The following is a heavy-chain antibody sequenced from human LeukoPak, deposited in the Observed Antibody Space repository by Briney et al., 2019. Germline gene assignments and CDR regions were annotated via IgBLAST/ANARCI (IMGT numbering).Heavy chain of an antibody. D-gene: IGHD4-11*01. J-gene: IGHJ4*02. V-gene: IGHV3-30*18. CDR3: AKILPDTVTADY. Sequence: GGSLRLSCAASGFTFSSYGMYWVRQAPGKGLEWVAVISYDGSNKYYADSVRGRFTISRDNSKNTLYLQMNSLRAEDTAVYYCAKILPDTVTADYWGQGTLVTVSS. CDR1: GFTFSSYG. CDR2: ISYDGSNK.